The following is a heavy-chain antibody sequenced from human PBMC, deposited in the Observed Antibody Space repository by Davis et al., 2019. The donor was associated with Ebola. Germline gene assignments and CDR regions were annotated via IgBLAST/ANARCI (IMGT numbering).Heavy chain of an antibody. D-gene: IGHD3-16*01. CDR2: INPHGGGT. J-gene: IGHJ4*02. V-gene: IGHV1-2*02. CDR1: GYTFIGYY. CDR3: ARDDKVMHFDY. Sequence: ASVKVSCKASGYTFIGYYIHWVRQAPGQGLEWMGWINPHGGGTKYAQRFQDRVNLTRDTSINTAHVELSGLRSDDTAVYYCARDDKVMHFDYWGQGTLVTVSS.